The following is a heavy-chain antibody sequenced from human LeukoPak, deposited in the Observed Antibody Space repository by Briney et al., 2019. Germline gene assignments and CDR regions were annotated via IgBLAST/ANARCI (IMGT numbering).Heavy chain of an antibody. V-gene: IGHV4-59*08. D-gene: IGHD3-22*01. Sequence: SETLSLTCTVSNGSIGSYYWTWIRQPPGKGLEWIGYIFHSGSTKYNPSLKSRVTIAVDTSKNRFSLKLTSITAADTAVYYCARRRIYYHFDYWGQGALVTVSS. J-gene: IGHJ4*02. CDR1: NGSIGSYY. CDR2: IFHSGST. CDR3: ARRRIYYHFDY.